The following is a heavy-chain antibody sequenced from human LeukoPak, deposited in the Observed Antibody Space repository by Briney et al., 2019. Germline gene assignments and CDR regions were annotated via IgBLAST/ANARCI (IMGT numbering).Heavy chain of an antibody. V-gene: IGHV3-23*01. CDR1: GFIFSNYG. J-gene: IGHJ3*02. Sequence: QPGGSLRLSCAASGFIFSNYGMSWVRQAPGKGLEWVSAIRGNAGTTYYADSVKGRFTISRDNSKNTLYLQMNSLRAEDTAVYYCAAPPGGWTHDAFDIWGQGIMVTVSS. CDR2: IRGNAGTT. CDR3: AAPPGGWTHDAFDI. D-gene: IGHD6-19*01.